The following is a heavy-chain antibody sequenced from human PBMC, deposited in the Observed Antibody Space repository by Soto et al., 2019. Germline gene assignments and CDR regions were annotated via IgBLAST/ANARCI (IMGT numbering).Heavy chain of an antibody. D-gene: IGHD3-22*01. CDR2: ISGDSNYI. Sequence: EVQLVESGGGLVKPGGSLRLSCAASGLSFSGYNMNWVRQAPGKGLEWVSSISGDSNYIYYADSVQGRFTISRDNAKNSVYLQMNSLRAEDTAVYYCARVVYFDRSAYGLWGQGTMVTVSS. CDR1: GLSFSGYN. CDR3: ARVVYFDRSAYGL. J-gene: IGHJ3*01. V-gene: IGHV3-21*01.